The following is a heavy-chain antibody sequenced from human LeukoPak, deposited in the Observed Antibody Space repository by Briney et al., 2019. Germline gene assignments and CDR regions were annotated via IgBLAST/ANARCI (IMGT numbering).Heavy chain of an antibody. J-gene: IGHJ4*02. Sequence: GGSLRLSCAASGFAFSSYSMNWVRQAPGKGLDWVGRARNKANSSITEYAASVKGRFTISRDDAKNSLYLQMNSLKTEDTAVYFCARAFWYGGKAISDYWGQGTLVTVSS. CDR2: ARNKANSSIT. V-gene: IGHV3-72*01. CDR3: ARAFWYGGKAISDY. D-gene: IGHD4-23*01. CDR1: GFAFSSYS.